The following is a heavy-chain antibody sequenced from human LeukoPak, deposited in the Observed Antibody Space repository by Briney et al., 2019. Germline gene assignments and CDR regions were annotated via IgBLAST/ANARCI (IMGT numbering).Heavy chain of an antibody. Sequence: GGSLRLSCVASGLTFSSYDMHWIRQPPGKGLEWVSSIGATGDTYYAGSVKGRLTISRENDKKSVYLQMSSLSAGDTAVYFCVLGAYWNDDRNAFHIWGPGTMVTVSS. V-gene: IGHV3-13*01. CDR3: VLGAYWNDDRNAFHI. D-gene: IGHD1-1*01. CDR1: GLTFSSYD. CDR2: IGATGDT. J-gene: IGHJ3*02.